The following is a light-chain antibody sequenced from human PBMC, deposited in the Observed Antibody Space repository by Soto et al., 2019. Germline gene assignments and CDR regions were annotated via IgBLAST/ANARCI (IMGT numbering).Light chain of an antibody. Sequence: QSVLTQPSSVSAAPGQKVTISCSGSSSNIGGNSVSWYQQLPGTAPKLLIYDDNKRPSGIPDRFSGSKSGTSATLGITGFQTGDEADYYCGSWDSSLSAYVFGTGTKVT. CDR2: DDN. V-gene: IGLV1-51*01. CDR1: SSNIGGNS. CDR3: GSWDSSLSAYV. J-gene: IGLJ1*01.